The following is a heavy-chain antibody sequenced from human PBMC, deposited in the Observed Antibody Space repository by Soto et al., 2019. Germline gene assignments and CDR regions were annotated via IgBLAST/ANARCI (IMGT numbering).Heavy chain of an antibody. Sequence: SETLSLTCSVSGGSVSTYYWSWIRQPPGKGLEWIGYIYYSGSTNYNPSLKSRVTISVDTSNNQFSLKLRSATAADTAVYYCARDRRYSYGPPSAFQFWGQGTRVTVSS. D-gene: IGHD5-18*01. CDR1: GGSVSTYY. CDR3: ARDRRYSYGPPSAFQF. V-gene: IGHV4-59*02. CDR2: IYYSGST. J-gene: IGHJ3*01.